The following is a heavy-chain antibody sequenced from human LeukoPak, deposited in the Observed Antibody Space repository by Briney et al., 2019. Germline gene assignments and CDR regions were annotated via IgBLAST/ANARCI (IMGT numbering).Heavy chain of an antibody. CDR3: ARAGPIDY. CDR2: IYSGGNT. V-gene: IGHV3-53*01. J-gene: IGHJ4*02. CDR1: GVRVSSKY. Sequence: PGGSLRVSCAASGVRVSSKYMSWVRQAPGKGLEWVSVIYSGGNTYYADSVKGRFTISRDNSKNTVYLQMNSLRAEDTAVYYCARAGPIDYWGQGTLVTVSS.